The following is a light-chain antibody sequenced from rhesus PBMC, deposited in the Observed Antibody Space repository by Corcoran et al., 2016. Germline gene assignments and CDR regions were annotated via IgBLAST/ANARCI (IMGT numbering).Light chain of an antibody. CDR1: RSTSSG. CDR2: KAS. Sequence: DIQMTQSPSSLAASVGDTVTITCRASRSTSSGLAWYQQKPGRAPKVLISKASSLQSGVHSRFSGIGSGTDFTLTISSLQSYDCATYSYQQYASSPRTFGQGTKVDI. CDR3: QQYASSPRT. J-gene: IGKJ1*01. V-gene: IGKV1-22*01.